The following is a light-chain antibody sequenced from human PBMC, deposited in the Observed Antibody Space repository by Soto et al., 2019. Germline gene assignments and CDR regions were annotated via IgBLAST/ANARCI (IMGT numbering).Light chain of an antibody. CDR1: SSDFGGYDY. CDR2: EVN. J-gene: IGLJ1*01. V-gene: IGLV2-14*01. Sequence: QSVLTQPASVSGSPGQSITISCTGTSSDFGGYDYVSWYQLHPGKAPKLMVFEVNNRPSGVSYRFSGPKSGNTASLTISGLQAEDGADYFCSSYSISTAYLFGTGTKVTVL. CDR3: SSYSISTAYL.